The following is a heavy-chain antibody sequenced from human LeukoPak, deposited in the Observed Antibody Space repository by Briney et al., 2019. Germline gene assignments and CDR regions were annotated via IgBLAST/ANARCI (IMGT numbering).Heavy chain of an antibody. CDR3: ARDSGTTGEVKFDP. Sequence: PSETLSLTCTVSGGSISSYYWSWIRQPPGKGLEWIGYIHYSGSANYKPSLKSRVTISVDTSKNQFSLNLISVTAADTAVYYCARDSGTTGEVKFDPWGQGTLVTVSS. CDR1: GGSISSYY. D-gene: IGHD3-10*01. J-gene: IGHJ5*02. CDR2: IHYSGSA. V-gene: IGHV4-59*12.